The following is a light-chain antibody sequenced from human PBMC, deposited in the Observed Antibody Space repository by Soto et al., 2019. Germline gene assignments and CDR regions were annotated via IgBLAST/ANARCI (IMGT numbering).Light chain of an antibody. J-gene: IGKJ2*01. V-gene: IGKV3-11*01. Sequence: EIVLTQSPATLSLSPGERATLSCRASQSVSSYLAWYQQKPGQAPRLLIYDASNRATGIPARFSGSVSGTDFTLTISSLEPEDFAVYYCQQRSNWPYTCGQGTKLEIK. CDR3: QQRSNWPYT. CDR1: QSVSSY. CDR2: DAS.